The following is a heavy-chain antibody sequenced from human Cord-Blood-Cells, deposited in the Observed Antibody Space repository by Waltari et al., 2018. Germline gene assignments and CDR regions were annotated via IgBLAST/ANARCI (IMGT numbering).Heavy chain of an antibody. CDR2: ISSSSSYI. D-gene: IGHD6-19*01. Sequence: EVQLVESGGGLVKPGGSLRLSCAASGFTFSSYSMNWVRQAPGKGLVWVSSISSSSSYIYYADSVKGRLTISRDNAKNSLYLQMNSLRAEDTAVYYCARDSVAEGAFDYWGQGTLVTVSS. V-gene: IGHV3-21*01. CDR3: ARDSVAEGAFDY. CDR1: GFTFSSYS. J-gene: IGHJ4*02.